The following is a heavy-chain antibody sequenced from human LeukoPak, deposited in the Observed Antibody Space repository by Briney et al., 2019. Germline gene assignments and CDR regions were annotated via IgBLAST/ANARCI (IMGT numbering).Heavy chain of an antibody. D-gene: IGHD7-27*01. J-gene: IGHJ3*02. CDR1: GYNFTTAW. V-gene: IGHV5-51*01. Sequence: GESLKISCKGSGYNFTTAWIAWVRQLPGKGLEWMGIIYADDSDTIYSPSLQGQVTFSVDKSFDTAYLQWTSLKASDTAIYYCARPKEGSTWGFDIWGQGTMVTVSS. CDR3: ARPKEGSTWGFDI. CDR2: IYADDSDT.